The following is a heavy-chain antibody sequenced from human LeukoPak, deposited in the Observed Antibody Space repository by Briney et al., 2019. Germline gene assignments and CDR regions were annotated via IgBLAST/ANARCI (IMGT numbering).Heavy chain of an antibody. CDR3: ARGDGSGVFIN. Sequence: GASVKVSCKASGYTFSSYGISWVRQAPGQGLEWMGRIIPILGIANYAQKFQGRVTITADKSTSTAYMELSSLRSEDTAVYYCARGDGSGVFINWGQGTLVTVSS. CDR1: GYTFSSYG. D-gene: IGHD3-10*01. J-gene: IGHJ4*02. V-gene: IGHV1-69*04. CDR2: IIPILGIA.